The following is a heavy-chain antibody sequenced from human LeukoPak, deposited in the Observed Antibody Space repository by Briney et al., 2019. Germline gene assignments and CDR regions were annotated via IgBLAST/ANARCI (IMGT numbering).Heavy chain of an antibody. CDR3: ARLGEGRNYDLLYSYYYYMDV. CDR1: GFTFNTYS. V-gene: IGHV3-21*04. J-gene: IGHJ6*03. CDR2: ISSSSSYI. D-gene: IGHD3-16*01. Sequence: GGSLRLSCAASGFTFNTYSMNWVRQAPGEGLKWVSSISSSSSYIYYADSVKGRFTISRDNSKNTLYLQMNSLRAEDTAVYYCARLGEGRNYDLLYSYYYYMDVWGKGTTVTVSS.